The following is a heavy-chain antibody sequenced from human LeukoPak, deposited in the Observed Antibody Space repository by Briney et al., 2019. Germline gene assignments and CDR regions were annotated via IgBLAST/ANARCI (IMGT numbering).Heavy chain of an antibody. CDR3: ARDRSRKFVGWFDP. CDR1: GDSITSYS. CDR2: FYASGTT. Sequence: SETLSLTCSVSGDSITSYSWSWIRQPAGKGLEWIGRFYASGTTNYNPSLESRVTISMDKFQNQFSLTLRSVTAADTAVYYCARDRSRKFVGWFDPWGQGVLVTVSS. D-gene: IGHD1-14*01. V-gene: IGHV4-4*07. J-gene: IGHJ5*02.